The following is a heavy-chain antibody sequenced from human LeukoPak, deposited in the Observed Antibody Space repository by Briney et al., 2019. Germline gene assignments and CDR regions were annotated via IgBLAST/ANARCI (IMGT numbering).Heavy chain of an antibody. J-gene: IGHJ6*02. CDR3: AIFFFKQKTAYEMDV. Sequence: EGTQRMSCAATGITFRRYAINQVLQVPGKGLEWIAEMSSSRSTIYYADSVKGRLTSSRENAKISLYLQMISLRAEDTAVYYCAIFFFKQKTAYEMDVWGQGTTVTVSS. D-gene: IGHD2-21*01. CDR1: GITFRRYA. CDR2: MSSSRSTI. V-gene: IGHV3-48*03.